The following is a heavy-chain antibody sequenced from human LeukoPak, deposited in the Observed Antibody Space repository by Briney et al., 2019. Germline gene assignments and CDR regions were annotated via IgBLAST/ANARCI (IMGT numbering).Heavy chain of an antibody. CDR1: GYTFTGYY. Sequence: ASVKVSCKASGYTFTGYYMHWVRQAPGQGLEWMGRINPNSGGTNYAQKFQGRVTMTRDTSISTAYMELSRLRSDDTAVYYCARGKYCSGGSCHRNNWFDPWGQGTLVTVSS. CDR2: INPNSGGT. CDR3: ARGKYCSGGSCHRNNWFDP. D-gene: IGHD2-15*01. V-gene: IGHV1-2*06. J-gene: IGHJ5*02.